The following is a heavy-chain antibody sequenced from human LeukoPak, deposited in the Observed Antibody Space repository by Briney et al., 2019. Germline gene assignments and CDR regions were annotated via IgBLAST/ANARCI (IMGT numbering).Heavy chain of an antibody. J-gene: IGHJ2*01. D-gene: IGHD4-17*01. Sequence: SETLSLTCAVYGGSFSGYYWSWIRQPPGKGLEWIGYIYYSGSTNYNPSLKSRVTISVDTSKNQFSLKLSSVTAADTAVYYCARDRTMTTVPWYFDLWGRGTLVTVSS. CDR3: ARDRTMTTVPWYFDL. CDR1: GGSFSGYY. CDR2: IYYSGST. V-gene: IGHV4-59*01.